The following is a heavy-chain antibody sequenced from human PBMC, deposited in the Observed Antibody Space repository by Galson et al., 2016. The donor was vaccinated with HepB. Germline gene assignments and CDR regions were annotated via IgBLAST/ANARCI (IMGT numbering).Heavy chain of an antibody. V-gene: IGHV3-30*04. D-gene: IGHD3-9*01. CDR1: RINFSGFP. CDR2: ISADEGKK. J-gene: IGHJ6*02. CDR3: ARARVFSDRLSIAAHYYGMDV. Sequence: SLRLSCAASRINFSGFPMHWVRQAPGKGLEWVAVISADEGKKLYADSVMGRFTVSRDNSKNTLSLQMNSLRAEDTAVYYCARARVFSDRLSIAAHYYGMDVWGLGTTVTVSS.